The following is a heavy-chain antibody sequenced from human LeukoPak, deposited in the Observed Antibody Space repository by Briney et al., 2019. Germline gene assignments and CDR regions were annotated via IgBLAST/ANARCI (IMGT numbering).Heavy chain of an antibody. CDR1: GFTFSTYS. D-gene: IGHD3-22*01. CDR3: ARDARLPSGLCHAFDM. V-gene: IGHV3-48*04. J-gene: IGHJ3*02. CDR2: ISVSGSTI. Sequence: GGSLRLSCAASGFTFSTYSMSWFRQAPGKRLEWISYISVSGSTIYYADSMKGRFTISRDNARNSVYLQINSLRADDTAVYYCARDARLPSGLCHAFDMWGQGTMVTVSS.